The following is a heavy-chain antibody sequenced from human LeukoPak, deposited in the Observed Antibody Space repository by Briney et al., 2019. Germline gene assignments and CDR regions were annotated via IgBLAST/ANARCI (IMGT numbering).Heavy chain of an antibody. CDR2: INHSGST. Sequence: SETLSLTCAVYGGSLSGYYWNWIRQPPGKGLEWIGEINHSGSTNYIPSLKSRVTISVDTSENQFSLKLSSVTAADTAVYYCARGSKMLGYNWFDPWGQGTLVTVSS. CDR1: GGSLSGYY. D-gene: IGHD1-26*01. V-gene: IGHV4-34*01. J-gene: IGHJ5*02. CDR3: ARGSKMLGYNWFDP.